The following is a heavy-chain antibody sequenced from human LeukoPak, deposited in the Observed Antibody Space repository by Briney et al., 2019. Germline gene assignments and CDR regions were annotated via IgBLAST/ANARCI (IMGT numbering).Heavy chain of an antibody. V-gene: IGHV3-23*01. J-gene: IGHJ4*02. Sequence: PGGSLRLSCAASGFTFSPFTNFAMSWVRQAPGEGLECVSVISGSGGRTYFADSVKGRFTISRDNSKKTVDLQMNSLRAEDTAVYFCAKGHSDFGTGFDGWGQGTLVAVSS. CDR1: GFTFSPFTNFA. CDR3: AKGHSDFGTGFDG. D-gene: IGHD4-17*01. CDR2: ISGSGGRT.